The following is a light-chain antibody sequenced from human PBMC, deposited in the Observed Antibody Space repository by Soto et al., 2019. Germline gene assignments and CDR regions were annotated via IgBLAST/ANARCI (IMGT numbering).Light chain of an antibody. CDR1: SSNIGSNT. J-gene: IGLJ1*01. CDR2: RNN. Sequence: QSVLTQPPSASGAPGQRVTISCSGSSSNIGSNTVNWYQQLPGTAPKLLIYRNNQRPSGVPDRFSGSKSGTSASLAISGRQSEDEADYYCAAWDDSLNCYVFGTGTKVTVL. CDR3: AAWDDSLNCYV. V-gene: IGLV1-44*01.